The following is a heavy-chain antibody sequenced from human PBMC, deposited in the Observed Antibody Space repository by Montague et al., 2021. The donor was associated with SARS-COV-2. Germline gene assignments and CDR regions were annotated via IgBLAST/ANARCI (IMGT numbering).Heavy chain of an antibody. Sequence: TLSLTCTVSGATITSGRYYWTWIRPHPGKGLEYIGNIYYNGSTYYNPSLKSRLTMSVDMSKNHFSLKLRSVTAADTAMYFCARWAALIYYYGLDVWGRGTTVTVSS. D-gene: IGHD3-10*01. J-gene: IGHJ6*02. V-gene: IGHV4-31*03. CDR2: IYYNGST. CDR3: ARWAALIYYYGLDV. CDR1: GATITSGRYY.